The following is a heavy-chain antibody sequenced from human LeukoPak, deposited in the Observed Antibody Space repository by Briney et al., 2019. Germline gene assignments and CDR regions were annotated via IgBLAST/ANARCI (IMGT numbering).Heavy chain of an antibody. CDR3: ARVSSGWSPDY. J-gene: IGHJ4*02. CDR2: IKQDGSEK. V-gene: IGHV3-7*03. Sequence: PGGSLRLSCAASGFTFSSYWMSWVRQAPGKGLEWVANIKQDGSEKYYVDSVEGRFTISRDNAKNSLYLQMNSLRAEDTALYYCARVSSGWSPDYWGQGTLVTVSS. D-gene: IGHD6-19*01. CDR1: GFTFSSYW.